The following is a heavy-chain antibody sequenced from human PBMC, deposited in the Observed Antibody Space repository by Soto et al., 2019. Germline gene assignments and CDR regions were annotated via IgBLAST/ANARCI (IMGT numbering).Heavy chain of an antibody. CDR2: ISYDGSNK. Sequence: QVQLVESGGGVVQPGRSLRLSCAASGFTFSSYGMNWVRQAPGKGLEWVAVISYDGSNKYYADSVKGRFTISRDSSKKXLYLQMSSLRAEDTAVYYCGKEDSRGWHDYYGMDGWGQGTTVTVSS. J-gene: IGHJ6*02. CDR3: GKEDSRGWHDYYGMDG. CDR1: GFTFSSYG. D-gene: IGHD6-19*01. V-gene: IGHV3-30*18.